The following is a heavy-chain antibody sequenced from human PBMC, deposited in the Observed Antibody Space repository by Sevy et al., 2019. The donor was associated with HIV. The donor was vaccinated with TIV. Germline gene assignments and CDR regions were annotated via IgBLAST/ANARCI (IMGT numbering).Heavy chain of an antibody. V-gene: IGHV1-8*02. Sequence: ASVKVSCKASGDTFSTYDINWVRQAPGQGLEWMGWMSPKSGSTGFAQKFQGRLTMTRDTSINTAYMELGSLRSEDTAVYYCARGGSGDVWNYGYYYYGMDVWGQGTTVTVSS. D-gene: IGHD3-3*01. CDR3: ARGGSGDVWNYGYYYYGMDV. CDR1: GDTFSTYD. J-gene: IGHJ6*02. CDR2: MSPKSGST.